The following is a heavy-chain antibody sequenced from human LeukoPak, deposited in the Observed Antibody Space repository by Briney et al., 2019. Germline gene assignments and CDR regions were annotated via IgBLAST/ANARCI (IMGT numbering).Heavy chain of an antibody. D-gene: IGHD6-19*01. CDR1: GYTFTSYD. CDR3: ARDAGIAVAGTPTGGDY. V-gene: IGHV1-8*01. CDR2: MNPNSGNT. Sequence: APVKVSCKASGYTFTSYDINWVRQATGQGLEWMGWMNPNSGNTGYAQKFQGRVTMTRNTSISTAYMELSSPRSEDTAVYYCARDAGIAVAGTPTGGDYWGQGTLVTVSS. J-gene: IGHJ4*02.